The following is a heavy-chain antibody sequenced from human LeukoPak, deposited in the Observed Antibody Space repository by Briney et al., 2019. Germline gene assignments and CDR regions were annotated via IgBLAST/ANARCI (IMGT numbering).Heavy chain of an antibody. CDR2: ISAYNGNT. Sequence: GASVKVSCKASGYTFTSYGISWVRQAPGQRLEWMGWISAYNGNTNYAQKLQGRVTMTTDTSTSTAYMELRSLRSDDTAVYYCARAQGGIAAAGPFDYWGQGTLVTVSS. D-gene: IGHD6-13*01. CDR1: GYTFTSYG. V-gene: IGHV1-18*01. CDR3: ARAQGGIAAAGPFDY. J-gene: IGHJ4*02.